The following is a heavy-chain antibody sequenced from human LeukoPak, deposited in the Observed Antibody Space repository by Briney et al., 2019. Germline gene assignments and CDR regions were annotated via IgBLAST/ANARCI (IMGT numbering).Heavy chain of an antibody. V-gene: IGHV1-46*01. CDR1: GYIFPNHY. J-gene: IGHJ5*02. CDR2: INLRGRST. Sequence: SSVTVSRKASGYIFPNHYMHWVRQAPGQGLAGMGFINLRGRSTLYAEKFRGRIIMTRDISTATDHMELSSLRPEDTAVYYCARDNSIADRRWWFDPWGQGTLVTVSS. D-gene: IGHD4-23*01. CDR3: ARDNSIADRRWWFDP.